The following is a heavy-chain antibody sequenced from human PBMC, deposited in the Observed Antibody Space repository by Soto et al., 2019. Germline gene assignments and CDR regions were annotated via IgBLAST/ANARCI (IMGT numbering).Heavy chain of an antibody. D-gene: IGHD5-12*01. J-gene: IGHJ6*03. CDR2: IIPILGIA. Sequence: SVKVSCKASGGAFSSYTISWVRQAPGQGLEWMGRIIPILGIANYAQKFQGRVTITADKSTSTAYMELSSLRSEDTAVYYCAMHRGGYDSNYYYYYMDVWGKGTTVTVSS. CDR3: AMHRGGYDSNYYYYYMDV. V-gene: IGHV1-69*02. CDR1: GGAFSSYT.